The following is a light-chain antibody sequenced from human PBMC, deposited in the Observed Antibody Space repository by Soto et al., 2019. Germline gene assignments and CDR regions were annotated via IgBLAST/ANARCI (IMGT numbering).Light chain of an antibody. CDR3: QQFNGYPLT. V-gene: IGKV1-9*01. CDR2: AAS. Sequence: IQLTQSPSSPSASVGDRVTITCRASQGITTYLAWYQQKPGRAPTLLISAASTLQSGVPARFSGSGSGTDFTLTISSLQPEDFATYYCQQFNGYPLTFGGGTKVEIK. CDR1: QGITTY. J-gene: IGKJ4*01.